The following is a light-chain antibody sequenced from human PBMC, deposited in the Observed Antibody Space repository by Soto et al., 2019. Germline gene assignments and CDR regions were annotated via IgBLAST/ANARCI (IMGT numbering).Light chain of an antibody. Sequence: QSALTQPRSVSGSPVQSVTISCTGTSSDVGGYDSVSWYQQHPGQAPKLMIYDVTGRPSGVPDRFSASKSGNTASLTISGLQAEDEADYYCCSSAGTHTYVFGTGTKVTVL. J-gene: IGLJ1*01. CDR2: DVT. V-gene: IGLV2-11*01. CDR3: CSSAGTHTYV. CDR1: SSDVGGYDS.